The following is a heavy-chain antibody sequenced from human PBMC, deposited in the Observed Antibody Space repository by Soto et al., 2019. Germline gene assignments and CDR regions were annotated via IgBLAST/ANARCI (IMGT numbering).Heavy chain of an antibody. D-gene: IGHD2-15*01. V-gene: IGHV3-30*18. CDR2: ISYDGSNK. CDR3: AKDPADMAPNTFDI. Sequence: QVQLVESGGGVVQPGRSLRLSCAASGFTFSSYGMHWVRQAPGKGLEWVAVISYDGSNKYYADSVKGRFTISRDNSKNPLYLQMNSLRAEDTAVYYCAKDPADMAPNTFDIWGQGTMVTVSS. CDR1: GFTFSSYG. J-gene: IGHJ3*02.